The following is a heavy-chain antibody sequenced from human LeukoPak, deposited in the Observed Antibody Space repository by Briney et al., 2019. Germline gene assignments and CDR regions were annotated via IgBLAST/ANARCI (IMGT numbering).Heavy chain of an antibody. CDR3: ASTFYGDSPPY. V-gene: IGHV3-66*01. Sequence: GGSLRLSCAASGFTVSSNYMSWVRQSPGKGLEWVSVIYSGGSTYYADSVKGRFTISRDNSKNTLYLQMNSLRAEDTAVYYCASTFYGDSPPYWGQGTLVTVSS. D-gene: IGHD4-17*01. J-gene: IGHJ4*02. CDR2: IYSGGST. CDR1: GFTVSSNY.